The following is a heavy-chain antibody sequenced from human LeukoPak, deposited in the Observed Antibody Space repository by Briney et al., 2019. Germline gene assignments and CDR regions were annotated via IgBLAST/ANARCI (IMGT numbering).Heavy chain of an antibody. CDR2: ISGSGAST. CDR1: GFTLSTNA. CDR3: AKDVGKWESLHFFDY. V-gene: IGHV3-23*01. J-gene: IGHJ4*02. Sequence: GGSLRLSCLTSGFTLSTNAMSWVRQAPGKGLEWISGISGSGASTYYADSVKGRFTISRDNSRNTLYLQMNSLRGDDTAVYYCAKDVGKWESLHFFDYWGQGTLVTVSS. D-gene: IGHD1-26*01.